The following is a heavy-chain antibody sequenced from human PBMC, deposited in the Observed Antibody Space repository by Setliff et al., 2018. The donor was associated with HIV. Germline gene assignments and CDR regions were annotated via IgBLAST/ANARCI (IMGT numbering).Heavy chain of an antibody. CDR2: IYPDDSNI. J-gene: IGHJ3*01. CDR3: ARRDGRSMNAFQI. V-gene: IGHV5-51*01. Sequence: PGESLKISCKALDYTFTTYWIGWVRQMPGEGLEWMGIIYPDDSNIRYNPSFQNQVTISADKSITTAYLQINNLKASDTATYYCARRDGRSMNAFQIWGPGTVVTVSS. CDR1: DYTFTTYW. D-gene: IGHD6-13*01.